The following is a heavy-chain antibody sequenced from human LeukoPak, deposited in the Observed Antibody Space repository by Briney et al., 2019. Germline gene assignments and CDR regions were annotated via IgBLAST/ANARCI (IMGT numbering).Heavy chain of an antibody. D-gene: IGHD3-3*01. CDR1: GFTFTSSA. J-gene: IGHJ3*02. V-gene: IGHV1-58*02. CDR2: IVVGSGNT. Sequence: SVKVSCKASGFTFTSSAMQWVRQARGQRLEWIGWIVVGSGNTNYAQKFQERVTITRDMSTSTAYMELSSLRSEDTAVYYCAARFLEWFGDAFDIWGQGTMVTVSP. CDR3: AARFLEWFGDAFDI.